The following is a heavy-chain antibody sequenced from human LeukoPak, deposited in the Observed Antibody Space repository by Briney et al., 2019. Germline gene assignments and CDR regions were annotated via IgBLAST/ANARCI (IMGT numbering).Heavy chain of an antibody. CDR1: GYTFTGYY. Sequence: GASVKVSCKASGYTFTGYYMHWVRQAPGQGLEWMGWINPNSGGTNYAQKFQGRVTMTRDTSISTAYMELSRLRSDDTAVYYCARAILWFGAPYYMGVWGKGTTVTVSS. CDR2: INPNSGGT. CDR3: ARAILWFGAPYYMGV. D-gene: IGHD3-10*01. V-gene: IGHV1-2*02. J-gene: IGHJ6*03.